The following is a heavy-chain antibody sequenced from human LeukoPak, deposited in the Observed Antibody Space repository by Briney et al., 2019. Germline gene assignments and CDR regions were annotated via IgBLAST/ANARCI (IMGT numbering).Heavy chain of an antibody. CDR1: GGSISSGGYY. J-gene: IGHJ4*02. Sequence: PSQTLSLTCTVSGGSISSGGYYWSWIRQPAGKGLEWIGRIYTSGSTNYNPSLKSRVTISVDTSKNQFSLKLSSVTAADTAVYYCARRGYRPIDYWGQGTLVTVSS. V-gene: IGHV4-61*02. D-gene: IGHD6-13*01. CDR2: IYTSGST. CDR3: ARRGYRPIDY.